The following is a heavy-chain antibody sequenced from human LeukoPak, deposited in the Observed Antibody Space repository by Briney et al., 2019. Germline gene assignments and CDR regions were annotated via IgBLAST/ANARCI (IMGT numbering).Heavy chain of an antibody. D-gene: IGHD3-10*01. CDR3: ARLFWLGEDTYFDY. Sequence: SETLSLTCAVSGYSISSGYYWGWIRQPPGKGLEWIGSIYHSGSTYYNPSLKSRVTISVDTSKNQFSLKLSSVTAADTAVYYCARLFWLGEDTYFDYWGQGTLVTVSS. J-gene: IGHJ4*02. V-gene: IGHV4-38-2*01. CDR1: GYSISSGYY. CDR2: IYHSGST.